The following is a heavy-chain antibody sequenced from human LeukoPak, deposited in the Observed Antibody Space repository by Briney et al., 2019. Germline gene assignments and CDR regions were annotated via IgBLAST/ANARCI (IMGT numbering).Heavy chain of an antibody. Sequence: PSETLSLTCTVSGGSISSYYWSWIRQPPGKGLEWIGYIYYSGSTNYNPSLKSRVTISVDTSKNQFSLKLSSVTAADTAVYYCARDYGSGSYPIEQAFDIWGQGTMVTVSS. CDR3: ARDYGSGSYPIEQAFDI. CDR1: GGSISSYY. V-gene: IGHV4-59*08. CDR2: IYYSGST. D-gene: IGHD3-10*01. J-gene: IGHJ3*02.